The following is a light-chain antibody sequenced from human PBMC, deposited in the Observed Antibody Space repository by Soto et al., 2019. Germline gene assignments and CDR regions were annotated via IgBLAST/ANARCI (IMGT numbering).Light chain of an antibody. V-gene: IGKV4-1*01. J-gene: IGKJ2*01. CDR3: QQYYSTPKT. CDR1: QSVLYSSNNKNY. CDR2: WAS. Sequence: DIVMTQSPDSLAVSLGERATINCKPSQSVLYSSNNKNYLAWYQQNPGQPPKLLISWASTRESGVPDRFSGSGSGTDFTLTISSLQAEDVAVYYCQQYYSTPKTFGQGTKLEIK.